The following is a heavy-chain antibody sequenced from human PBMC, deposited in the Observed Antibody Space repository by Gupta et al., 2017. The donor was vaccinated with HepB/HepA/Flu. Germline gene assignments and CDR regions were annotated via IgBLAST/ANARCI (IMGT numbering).Heavy chain of an antibody. D-gene: IGHD2-2*01. V-gene: IGHV1-69*06. CDR1: GGTFSSYA. CDR3: ARSDHYCSSTSCYVTFDY. CDR2: IIPIFGTA. Sequence: QVQLVQSGAEVKKPGSSVKVSCKASGGTFSSYAISWVRQAPGQGLEWMGGIIPIFGTANYAQKFQGRVTITADKSTSTAYMELSSLRSEDTAVYYCARSDHYCSSTSCYVTFDYWGQGTLVTVSS. J-gene: IGHJ4*02.